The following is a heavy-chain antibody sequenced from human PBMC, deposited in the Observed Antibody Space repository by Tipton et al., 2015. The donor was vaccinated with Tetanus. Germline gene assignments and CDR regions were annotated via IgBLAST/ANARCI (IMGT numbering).Heavy chain of an antibody. CDR2: ISWNSANV. D-gene: IGHD6-13*01. CDR1: GFTFDDFA. Sequence: SLRLSCAASGFTFDDFAMYWVRQRPGKGLEWVSSISWNSANVGYAETVKGRFIISRDNAKNSLHLQMSSLRPEDTALYYCAKDLMQSRSWSFDSWGQGTLVIVSS. CDR3: AKDLMQSRSWSFDS. V-gene: IGHV3-9*01. J-gene: IGHJ4*02.